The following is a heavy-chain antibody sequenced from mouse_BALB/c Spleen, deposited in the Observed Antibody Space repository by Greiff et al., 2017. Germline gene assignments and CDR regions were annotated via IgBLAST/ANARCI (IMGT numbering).Heavy chain of an antibody. CDR1: GFNIKDTY. V-gene: IGHV14-3*02. Sequence: VHVKQSGAELVKPGASVKLSCTASGFNIKDTYMHWVKQRPEQGLEWIGRIDPANGNTKCDPKFQGKATITADTSSNTAYLQLSSLTSEDTAVYYCAGVRLFYAMDYWGQGTSVTVSS. J-gene: IGHJ4*01. CDR3: AGVRLFYAMDY. CDR2: IDPANGNT. D-gene: IGHD2-14*01.